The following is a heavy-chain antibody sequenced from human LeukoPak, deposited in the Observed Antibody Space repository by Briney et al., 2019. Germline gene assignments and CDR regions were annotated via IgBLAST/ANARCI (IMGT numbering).Heavy chain of an antibody. V-gene: IGHV3-21*01. J-gene: IGHJ4*02. CDR2: ISSSSSYM. CDR3: ARGLCGGDCYDY. CDR1: GFTFSSYA. Sequence: PGGSLRLSCAASGFTFSSYAMSWVRQAPGKGLEWVSSISSSSSYMYYADSVKGRFTISRDNAKNSLYLQMNSLRAEDTAVYYCARGLCGGDCYDYWGQGNLVTVSS. D-gene: IGHD2-21*01.